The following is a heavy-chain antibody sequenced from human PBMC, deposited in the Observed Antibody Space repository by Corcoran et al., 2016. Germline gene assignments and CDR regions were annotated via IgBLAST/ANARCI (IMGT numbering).Heavy chain of an antibody. D-gene: IGHD4-17*01. CDR1: GGSISSSSYY. CDR3: ARLPALYGDYRFDY. V-gene: IGHV4-39*01. CDR2: IYYSGST. Sequence: QLQLQESGPGLVKPSETLSLTCTVSGGSISSSSYYWGWIRQPPGKGLEWIGSIYYSGSTYYNPSLKSRVTISVDTSKNQFSLKLSSVTAADTAVYYCARLPALYGDYRFDYWGQGTLVTVSS. J-gene: IGHJ4*02.